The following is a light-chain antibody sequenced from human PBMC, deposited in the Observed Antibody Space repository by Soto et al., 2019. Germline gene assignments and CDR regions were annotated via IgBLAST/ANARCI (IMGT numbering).Light chain of an antibody. CDR3: QQRYSTPRT. Sequence: DIQMTQSPPSLSASVGDRVTITCRASQSISSYLNWYQQKPGKAPKLLIYGASSLQSGVPSRFSGSVSGTDFTLTISSLQPEDFATYYCQQRYSTPRTFGQGTKVEIK. V-gene: IGKV1-39*01. J-gene: IGKJ1*01. CDR1: QSISSY. CDR2: GAS.